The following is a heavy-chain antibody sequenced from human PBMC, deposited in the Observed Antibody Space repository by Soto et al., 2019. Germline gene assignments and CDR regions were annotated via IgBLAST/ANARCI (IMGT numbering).Heavy chain of an antibody. D-gene: IGHD2-15*01. J-gene: IGHJ4*02. Sequence: ASVKVSCKASGYTFTGYYMHWVRQAPGQGLEWMGWINPNSGGTNYAQKFQGWVTMTRDTSISTAYMELSRLRSDDTAVYYCARDMKKARSGGSCYGYWGQGTLVTVSS. CDR3: ARDMKKARSGGSCYGY. CDR1: GYTFTGYY. CDR2: INPNSGGT. V-gene: IGHV1-2*04.